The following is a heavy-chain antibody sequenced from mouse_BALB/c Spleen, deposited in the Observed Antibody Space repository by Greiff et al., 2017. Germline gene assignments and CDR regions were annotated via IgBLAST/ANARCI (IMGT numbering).Heavy chain of an antibody. D-gene: IGHD2-1*01. CDR3: ARNMIYYGNYVDY. J-gene: IGHJ2*01. V-gene: IGHV2-2*02. CDR2: IWSGGST. CDR1: GFSLTSYG. Sequence: QVQLKESGPGLVQPSQSLSITCTVSGFSLTSYGVHWVRQSPGKGLEWLGVIWSGGSTDYNAAFISRLSISKDNSKSQVFFKMNSLQANDTAIYYCARNMIYYGNYVDYWGQGTTLTVSS.